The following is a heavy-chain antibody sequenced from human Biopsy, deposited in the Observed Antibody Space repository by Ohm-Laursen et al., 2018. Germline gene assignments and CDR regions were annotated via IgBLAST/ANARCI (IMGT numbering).Heavy chain of an antibody. D-gene: IGHD3-10*01. CDR2: VSTYNGNT. Sequence: SSVKVSCKGSGYIFTSFGVSWVRQAPGHGLEWMGWVSTYNGNTEYEQKFQGRVTMTTDTSANTVYMELSSLRSEDTAVYYCARDRIGGRGDPPDHWGQGTLVTVS. J-gene: IGHJ4*02. CDR1: GYIFTSFG. V-gene: IGHV1-18*01. CDR3: ARDRIGGRGDPPDH.